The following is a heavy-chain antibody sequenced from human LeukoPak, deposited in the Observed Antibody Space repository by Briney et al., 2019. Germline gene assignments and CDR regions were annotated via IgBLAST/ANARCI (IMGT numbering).Heavy chain of an antibody. CDR1: GYSFTSYW. J-gene: IGHJ5*02. Sequence: GESLKISCKGSGYSFTSYWIGWVRQMPGKGLEWMGIIYPGDSDTRYSPSFQDQVTISADKSISTAYLQWSSLKASDTAMYYCARYCSGGSCRNWFDPWGQGTLVTVSS. CDR2: IYPGDSDT. CDR3: ARYCSGGSCRNWFDP. D-gene: IGHD2-15*01. V-gene: IGHV5-51*01.